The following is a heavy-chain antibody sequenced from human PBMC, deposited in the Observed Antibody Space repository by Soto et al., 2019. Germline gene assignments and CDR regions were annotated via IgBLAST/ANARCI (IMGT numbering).Heavy chain of an antibody. CDR1: GYTFTSYG. CDR2: ISGHNGNT. CDR3: ARDPGSYSVY. Sequence: QVQLVPSGAEVKKPGASVKVYCMASGYTFTSYGINWVRQAPGQGLEWMGWISGHNGNTHYAQKLQGRVTMTTDTSTSTAYMELRSLRSDDTAVYYCARDPGSYSVYWGQGTLVTVSS. V-gene: IGHV1-18*01. J-gene: IGHJ4*02. D-gene: IGHD3-10*01.